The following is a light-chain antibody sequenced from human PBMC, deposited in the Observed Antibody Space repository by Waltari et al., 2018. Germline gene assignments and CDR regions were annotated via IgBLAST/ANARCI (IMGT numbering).Light chain of an antibody. J-gene: IGKJ1*01. Sequence: DIQMTPSPSSLSAFVGDRVTITCRASQGIGTYLAWFQQKPGKAVKSLIYAASSLQGGVPSKFSGSGSGTDFILTISSLQPEDFATYYCQQYKSYPWTFGQGTKVEI. V-gene: IGKV1-16*02. CDR2: AAS. CDR3: QQYKSYPWT. CDR1: QGIGTY.